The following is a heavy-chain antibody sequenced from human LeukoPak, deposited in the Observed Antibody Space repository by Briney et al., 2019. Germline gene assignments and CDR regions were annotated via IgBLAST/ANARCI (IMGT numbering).Heavy chain of an antibody. CDR1: GFTFSSYG. CDR3: ARDKPYHGTTFDY. D-gene: IGHD1-1*01. V-gene: IGHV3-33*01. J-gene: IGHJ4*02. CDR2: IWYDGSNK. Sequence: GGSLRLSCAASGFTFSSYGMHWVRQAPGKGLEWVAVIWYDGSNKYYADPAKGRFTISRDNSKNTLYLQMNSLRAEDTAVYYCARDKPYHGTTFDYWGQGTLVTVSS.